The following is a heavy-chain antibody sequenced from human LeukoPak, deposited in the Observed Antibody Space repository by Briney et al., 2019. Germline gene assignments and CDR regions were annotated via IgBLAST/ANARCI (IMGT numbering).Heavy chain of an antibody. J-gene: IGHJ4*02. V-gene: IGHV4-34*01. CDR1: GGSFSGYY. CDR2: INHSGST. CDR3: ARGAREYDW. Sequence: SETLSLTXAVYGGSFSGYYWSWIRQPPGKGLEWIGEINHSGSTNYNPSLKSRVTISVDTSKNQFSLKLSSVTAADTAVYYCARGAREYDWWGQGTLVTVSS. D-gene: IGHD2/OR15-2a*01.